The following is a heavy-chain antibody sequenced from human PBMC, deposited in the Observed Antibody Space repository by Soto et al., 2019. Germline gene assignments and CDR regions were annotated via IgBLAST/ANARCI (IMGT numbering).Heavy chain of an antibody. J-gene: IGHJ4*02. CDR2: MNPNSGNT. V-gene: IGHV1-8*02. Sequence: ASVKVSCKASGYTFTSYDINWVRQATGQGLEWMGWMNPNSGNTGYAQRFQGRVTMTRNTSISTAYMELSSLRADDTAVYYCARGLGSGSPLNFDSWGPGTLVTVSS. CDR3: ARGLGSGSPLNFDS. D-gene: IGHD6-19*01. CDR1: GYTFTSYD.